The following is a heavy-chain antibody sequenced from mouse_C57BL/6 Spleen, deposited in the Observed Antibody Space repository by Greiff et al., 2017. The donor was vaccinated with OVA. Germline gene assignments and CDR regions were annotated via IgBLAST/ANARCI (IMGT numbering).Heavy chain of an antibody. Sequence: VQLQQSGPELVKPGASVKLSCKASGYTFTSYDINWVKQRPGQGLEWIGWIYPRDGSTKYNEKFKGKATLTVDTSSSTAYMELHSLTSEDSAVYFCVAEGSGYGNWYFDVWGTGTTVTVSS. J-gene: IGHJ1*03. V-gene: IGHV1-85*01. CDR1: GYTFTSYD. D-gene: IGHD3-2*02. CDR2: IYPRDGST. CDR3: VAEGSGYGNWYFDV.